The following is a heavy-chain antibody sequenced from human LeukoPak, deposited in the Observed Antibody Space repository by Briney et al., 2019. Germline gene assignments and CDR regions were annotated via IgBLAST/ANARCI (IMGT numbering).Heavy chain of an antibody. D-gene: IGHD6-13*01. Sequence: GGSLRLSCAASGFTFSSYAMNWVHQAPGKGLEWVSGIFADGGATYYADSVKGRFTISRDNSKNTLYLQMNSLRAEDTAAYYCAKVLAASGPYYFDYWGQGTLVTVSS. V-gene: IGHV3-23*01. CDR3: AKVLAASGPYYFDY. CDR2: IFADGGAT. CDR1: GFTFSSYA. J-gene: IGHJ4*02.